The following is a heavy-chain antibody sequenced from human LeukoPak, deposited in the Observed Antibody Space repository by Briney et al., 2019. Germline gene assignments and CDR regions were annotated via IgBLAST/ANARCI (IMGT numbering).Heavy chain of an antibody. CDR3: ARGLVSEYRGQDLENFFDN. CDR2: FDSSGNT. D-gene: IGHD3-3*01. V-gene: IGHV4-4*07. Sequence: SETLSLTCTVSGGAISSYYWSWIRQPAGKGLEWIGRFDSSGNTRYNPSLESRVTMSVDTSSKQLSLRLRSVTAADTAVYYCARGLVSEYRGQDLENFFDNWGQGTLVTVSS. CDR1: GGAISSYY. J-gene: IGHJ4*02.